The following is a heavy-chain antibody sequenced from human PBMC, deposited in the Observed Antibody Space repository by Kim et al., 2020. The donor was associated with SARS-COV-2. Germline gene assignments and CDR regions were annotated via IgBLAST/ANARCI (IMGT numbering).Heavy chain of an antibody. Sequence: GGSLRLSCAASGFTFSSYAMSWVRQAPGKGLEWVSAISGSGGSTYYADSVKGRFTISRDNSKNTLYLQMNSLRAEDTAVYYCAKASADYYDSSGYYYWYFDLWGRGTLVTVSS. CDR2: ISGSGGST. J-gene: IGHJ2*01. V-gene: IGHV3-23*01. CDR3: AKASADYYDSSGYYYWYFDL. CDR1: GFTFSSYA. D-gene: IGHD3-22*01.